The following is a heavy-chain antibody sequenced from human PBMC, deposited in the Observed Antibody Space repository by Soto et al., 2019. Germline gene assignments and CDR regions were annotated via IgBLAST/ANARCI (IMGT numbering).Heavy chain of an antibody. CDR3: ARSPAYGDYANLDT. Sequence: KPSETLSLTCTVSGDSVSKYYWNWIRQPAGKGLEWIGRIHSTRSPNYNPSLKSRVTMSVDTSKNQFSLKLNLTSVTAADTAVYYCARSPAYGDYANLDTWGQGXLVTVYS. V-gene: IGHV4-4*07. J-gene: IGHJ5*02. CDR2: IHSTRSP. D-gene: IGHD4-17*01. CDR1: GDSVSKYY.